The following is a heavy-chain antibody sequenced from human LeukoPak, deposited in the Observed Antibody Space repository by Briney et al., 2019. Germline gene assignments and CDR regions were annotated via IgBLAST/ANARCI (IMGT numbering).Heavy chain of an antibody. V-gene: IGHV3-49*03. J-gene: IGHJ1*01. D-gene: IGHD3-3*01. CDR2: IRSKAYGGTT. CDR3: TRERYYDFWSGYEH. Sequence: GGSLRLSCTASGFTFGDYAMSWFRQAPGKGLEWVGFIRSKAYGGTTEYAASVKGRFTISRDDSKSIAYLQMNSLKTEDTAVYYCTRERYYDFWSGYEHWGQGTLVTVSS. CDR1: GFTFGDYA.